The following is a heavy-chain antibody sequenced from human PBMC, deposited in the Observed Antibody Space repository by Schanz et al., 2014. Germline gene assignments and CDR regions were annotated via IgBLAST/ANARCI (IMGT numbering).Heavy chain of an antibody. J-gene: IGHJ6*02. V-gene: IGHV3-30*18. CDR1: GFTFSSYW. CDR2: ISGNGGEK. D-gene: IGHD3-10*01. CDR3: AKDGGSGIQYYYYYYGMDV. Sequence: QVQLVESGGGLVKPGGSLRLSCAASGFTFSSYWMHWVRQAPGKGLRCVAVISGNGGEKYYADSVKGRFTISRDNSENTLFLEMNSLRAEDTAVYYCAKDGGSGIQYYYYYYGMDVWGQGTTVTVSS.